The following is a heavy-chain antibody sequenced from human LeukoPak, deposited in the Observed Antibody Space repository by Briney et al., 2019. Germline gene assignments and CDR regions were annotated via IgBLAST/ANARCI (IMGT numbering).Heavy chain of an antibody. D-gene: IGHD6-13*01. CDR3: ARHLDIAASGTFDY. J-gene: IGHJ4*02. CDR2: IYYSGST. CDR1: GGSISSHH. Sequence: PSETLSLTCTGSGGSISSHHWSWIRQPPGKGLDWIGYIYYSGSTNYKPSLKSRVTISVDTSKNQFSLKLASVTAADTAVYYCARHLDIAASGTFDYWGQGTLVTVSS. V-gene: IGHV4-59*08.